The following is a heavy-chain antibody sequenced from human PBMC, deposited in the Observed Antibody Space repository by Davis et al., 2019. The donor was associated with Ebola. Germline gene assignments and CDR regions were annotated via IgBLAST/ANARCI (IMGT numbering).Heavy chain of an antibody. D-gene: IGHD4-17*01. V-gene: IGHV3-23*01. J-gene: IGHJ4*02. CDR3: AKDRTTVTTWFGYFDY. CDR1: GFTFSSYA. Sequence: GESLKISCAASGFTFSSYAMSWVRQAPGKGLEWVSAISGSGGSTYYADSVKGRFTISRDNSKNTLYLQMNSLRAEDTAVYYCAKDRTTVTTWFGYFDYWGQGTLVTVSS. CDR2: ISGSGGST.